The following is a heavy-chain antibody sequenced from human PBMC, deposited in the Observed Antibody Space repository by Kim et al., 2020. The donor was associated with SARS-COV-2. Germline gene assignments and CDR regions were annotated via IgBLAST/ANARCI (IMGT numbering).Heavy chain of an antibody. CDR3: ARLRGYFYYYMDV. Sequence: YSPSSQGQVTISADKSISTAYLQWSSLEASDTAMYYCARLRGYFYYYMDVWGKGTTVTVSS. D-gene: IGHD3-3*01. J-gene: IGHJ6*03. V-gene: IGHV5-51*01.